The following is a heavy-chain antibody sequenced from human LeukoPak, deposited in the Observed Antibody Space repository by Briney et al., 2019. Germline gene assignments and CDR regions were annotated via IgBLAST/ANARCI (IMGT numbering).Heavy chain of an antibody. D-gene: IGHD4-11*01. CDR3: AKGDYSNYFDY. V-gene: IGHV3-23*01. Sequence: GGSLRLSCAASGFTFSDYYMSWVRQAPGKGLEWVSAISGSGGSTYYADSVKGRFTISRDNSKNTLYLQMNSLRAEDTAVYYCAKGDYSNYFDYWGQGTLVTVSS. CDR2: ISGSGGST. CDR1: GFTFSDYY. J-gene: IGHJ4*02.